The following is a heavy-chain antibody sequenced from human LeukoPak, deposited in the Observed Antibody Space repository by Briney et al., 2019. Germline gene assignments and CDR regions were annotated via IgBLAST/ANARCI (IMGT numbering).Heavy chain of an antibody. J-gene: IGHJ6*03. CDR2: MNPNRGNT. CDR1: GYTFSSYD. CDR3: AREFYYGSGSYHSGYYYYMDV. Sequence: ASVKVSCKASGYTFSSYDINWVRQATGQGLEWMGWMNPNRGNTGYAQKFQGRVTITADESTSTAYMELSSLRSEDTAVYYCAREFYYGSGSYHSGYYYYMDVWGKGTTVTISS. V-gene: IGHV1-8*03. D-gene: IGHD3-10*01.